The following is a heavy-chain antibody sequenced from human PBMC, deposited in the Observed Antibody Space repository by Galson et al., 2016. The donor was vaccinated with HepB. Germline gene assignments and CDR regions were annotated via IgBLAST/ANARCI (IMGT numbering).Heavy chain of an antibody. CDR3: ARGRGAGSSGYGMDV. J-gene: IGHJ6*02. D-gene: IGHD6-19*01. V-gene: IGHV1-46*01. Sequence: SVKVSCKASGYSIVRYFIHWVRQARGQGLEWMGIINPSGGGRSHAQRFQGRLTLTRDTSTSTVYMQLSSLTSEDTAVYYCARGRGAGSSGYGMDVWGQGTTVTVSS. CDR2: INPSGGGR. CDR1: GYSIVRYF.